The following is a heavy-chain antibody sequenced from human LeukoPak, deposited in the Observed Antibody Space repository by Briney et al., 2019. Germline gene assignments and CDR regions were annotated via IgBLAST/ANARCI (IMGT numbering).Heavy chain of an antibody. J-gene: IGHJ4*02. Sequence: GGSLRLSCAASGFTLSSYSMNWVRQAPGKGLEWVSYISSSSSTIYYADSVKGRFTISRDNAKNSLYLQMNSLRAEDTAVYYCARLDIVANSRPFDYWGQGTLVTVSS. D-gene: IGHD2-2*03. CDR3: ARLDIVANSRPFDY. V-gene: IGHV3-48*01. CDR1: GFTLSSYS. CDR2: ISSSSSTI.